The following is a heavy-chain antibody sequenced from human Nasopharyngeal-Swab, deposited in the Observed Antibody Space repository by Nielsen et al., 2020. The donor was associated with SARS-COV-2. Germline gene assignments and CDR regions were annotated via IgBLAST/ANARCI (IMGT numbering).Heavy chain of an antibody. CDR2: IVVGSGHT. D-gene: IGHD1-26*01. V-gene: IGHV1-58*01. Sequence: SVKVSCKASGFTFTSSAVQWVRQARGQHLEWIGWIVVGSGHTNYAQKFQERVTITRDMSTSTAYMGLSSLRSEDTAVYYCAAASGWDLLRDSYYGMDVWGQGTTVTVSS. CDR3: AAASGWDLLRDSYYGMDV. J-gene: IGHJ6*02. CDR1: GFTFTSSA.